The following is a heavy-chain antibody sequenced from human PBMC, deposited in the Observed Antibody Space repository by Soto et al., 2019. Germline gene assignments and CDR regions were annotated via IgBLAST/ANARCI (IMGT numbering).Heavy chain of an antibody. V-gene: IGHV1-18*01. J-gene: IGHJ6*02. CDR1: GYTFTSYG. CDR3: AILEGYCSSTSCYGGFRRYYYGMDV. CDR2: ISAYNGNT. D-gene: IGHD2-2*01. Sequence: ASVKVSCKASGYTFTSYGISWVRQAPGQGLEWMGWISAYNGNTNYAQKLQGRVTMTTDTSTSTAYMELRSLRSDDTAMYYWAILEGYCSSTSCYGGFRRYYYGMDVWGQGTTVTVSS.